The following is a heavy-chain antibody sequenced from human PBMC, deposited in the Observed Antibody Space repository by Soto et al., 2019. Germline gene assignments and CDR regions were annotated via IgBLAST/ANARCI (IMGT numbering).Heavy chain of an antibody. Sequence: SETLCITCTFSGGSVSIGSHYWSWIRQPPGKGLEWIGYIYYSGSTNCNPSLKSRVTISVDTSKNQFSLKLSSVTAADTAVYYCARDLAVAGNWFDPWGQGTLVTVSS. CDR1: GGSVSIGSHY. CDR3: ARDLAVAGNWFDP. CDR2: IYYSGST. J-gene: IGHJ5*02. V-gene: IGHV4-61*01. D-gene: IGHD6-19*01.